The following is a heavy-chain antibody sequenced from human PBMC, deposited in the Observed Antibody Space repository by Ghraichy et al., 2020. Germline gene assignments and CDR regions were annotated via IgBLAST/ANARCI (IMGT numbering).Heavy chain of an antibody. CDR2: ISWNSGSI. CDR3: AKDISGVAVAGPFDY. J-gene: IGHJ4*02. D-gene: IGHD6-19*01. CDR1: GFTFDDYA. V-gene: IGHV3-9*01. Sequence: GGSLRLSCAASGFTFDDYAMHWVRQDPGKGLEWVSGISWNSGSIGYADSVKGRFTISRDNAKNSLYLQMNSLRAEDTALYYCAKDISGVAVAGPFDYWGQGTLVTVSS.